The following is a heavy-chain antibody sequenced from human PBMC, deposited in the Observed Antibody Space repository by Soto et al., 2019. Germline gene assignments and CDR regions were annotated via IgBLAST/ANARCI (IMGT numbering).Heavy chain of an antibody. V-gene: IGHV3-23*01. Sequence: EVRLLESGGGLVQPGGSLRLSCAASGFTFGTFAMSWVRQAPGKGLLWVSTISGGGDVTFYADSVKGRFAISRDNSRNTVYLHINRLRPEDTAICYCSRDYGSYSGYDRTDLFDYWGQGALVTVSS. CDR2: ISGGGDVT. D-gene: IGHD5-12*01. CDR3: SRDYGSYSGYDRTDLFDY. J-gene: IGHJ4*02. CDR1: GFTFGTFA.